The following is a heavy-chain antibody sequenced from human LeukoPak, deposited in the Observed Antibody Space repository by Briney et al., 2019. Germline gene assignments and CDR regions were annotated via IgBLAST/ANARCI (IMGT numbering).Heavy chain of an antibody. V-gene: IGHV3-64D*06. D-gene: IGHD5-12*01. CDR2: ISSNGGIT. CDR1: GFTLSSYT. Sequence: GGSLRLSCSASGFTLSSYTMHWVRQAPGKGLGYVSGISSNGGITYYADSVKGRFTISRDNSKNTLYLQMSSLRAEDTAVYYCVKDLYSGYNLYYFDYWGQGTLVTVSS. J-gene: IGHJ4*02. CDR3: VKDLYSGYNLYYFDY.